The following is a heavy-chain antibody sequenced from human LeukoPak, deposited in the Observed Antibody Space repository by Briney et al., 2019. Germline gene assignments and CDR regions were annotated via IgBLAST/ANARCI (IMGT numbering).Heavy chain of an antibody. CDR1: GDSISGFY. CDR3: ARLRRITMVRGVIPHYYYMDV. Sequence: SETLSLTCSVSGDSISGFYWSWIRQPAGKGLEWIGRIYTSGSTNYNPSLKSRVTMSVDTSKNQFSLKLSSVTAADTAVYYCARLRRITMVRGVIPHYYYMDVWGKGTTVTISS. CDR2: IYTSGST. V-gene: IGHV4-4*07. D-gene: IGHD3-10*01. J-gene: IGHJ6*03.